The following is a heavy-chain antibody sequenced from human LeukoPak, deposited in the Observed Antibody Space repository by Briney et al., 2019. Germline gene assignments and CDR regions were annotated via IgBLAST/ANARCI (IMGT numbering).Heavy chain of an antibody. CDR1: GFTFSNAW. Sequence: PGGSLRLSCAASGFTFSNAWMSWVRQAPGKGREWVGRIKSKTDGGTTDYAAPVKRRFTISRDDSKNTLYLQMNSLKTEDTAVYYCTTDERAVAADDYWGQGTLVTVSS. V-gene: IGHV3-15*01. D-gene: IGHD6-19*01. CDR3: TTDERAVAADDY. CDR2: IKSKTDGGTT. J-gene: IGHJ4*02.